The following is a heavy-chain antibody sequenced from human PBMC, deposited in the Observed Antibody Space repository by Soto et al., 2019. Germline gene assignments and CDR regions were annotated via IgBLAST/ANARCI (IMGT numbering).Heavy chain of an antibody. CDR1: GFTFSSYA. CDR3: AKDRPDIVVVPAAD. CDR2: ISGSGGST. D-gene: IGHD2-2*01. Sequence: PGGSLRLSXAASGFTFSSYAMSWVRQAPGKGLEWVSAISGSGGSTYYADSVKGRFTISRDNSKNTLYLQMNSLRAEDTAVYYCAKDRPDIVVVPAADWGQGTLVTVSS. J-gene: IGHJ4*02. V-gene: IGHV3-23*01.